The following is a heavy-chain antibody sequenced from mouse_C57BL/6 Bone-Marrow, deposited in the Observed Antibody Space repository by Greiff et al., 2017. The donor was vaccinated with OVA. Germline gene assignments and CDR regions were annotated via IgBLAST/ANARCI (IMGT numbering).Heavy chain of an antibody. Sequence: QVQLQQSGAELVKPGASVKVSCKASGYTFTSYWMHWVKQRPGQGLEWIGRIHPSDSDTNYNQKFKGKATLTVDKSSSPDYMQLSILTAEDSAVYYGAIQTHYYGPDYWGQGTTLTVSS. CDR2: IHPSDSDT. CDR1: GYTFTSYW. J-gene: IGHJ2*01. CDR3: AIQTHYYGPDY. D-gene: IGHD1-1*01. V-gene: IGHV1-74*01.